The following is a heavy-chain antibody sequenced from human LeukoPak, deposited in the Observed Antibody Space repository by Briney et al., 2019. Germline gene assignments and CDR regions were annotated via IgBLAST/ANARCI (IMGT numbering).Heavy chain of an antibody. CDR3: ARDNSVGDNAWWFDP. Sequence: ASVKVSCKVSGYTLTELSMHWVRQAPGKGLEWMGGFDPEDGEAFYAQKFQGRVTMTEDTSTDTAYMELSSLRSEDTAIYYCARDNSVGDNAWWFDPWGQGTLVTVSS. V-gene: IGHV1-24*01. J-gene: IGHJ5*02. CDR2: FDPEDGEA. CDR1: GYTLTELS. D-gene: IGHD1-26*01.